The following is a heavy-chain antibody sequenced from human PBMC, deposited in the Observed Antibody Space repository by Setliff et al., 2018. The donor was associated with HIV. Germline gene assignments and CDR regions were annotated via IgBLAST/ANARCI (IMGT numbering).Heavy chain of an antibody. CDR2: IKQDGSEK. J-gene: IGHJ4*02. V-gene: IGHV3-7*03. Sequence: GGSLRLSCAASGFIFSAYWRSWVRQAPGKGLEWVANIKQDGSEKNYVDFVKGRFTISRDNAKNSLYLQMNSLRAEDTAVYYCARDHVSASIAAVPGYWGQGTLVTVSS. D-gene: IGHD6-13*01. CDR3: ARDHVSASIAAVPGY. CDR1: GFIFSAYW.